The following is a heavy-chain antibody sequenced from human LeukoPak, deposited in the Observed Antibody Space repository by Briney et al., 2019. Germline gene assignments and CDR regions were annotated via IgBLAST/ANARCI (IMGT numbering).Heavy chain of an antibody. Sequence: PGGSLRLSCVASGFTFSSSWMTWVRQAPGKGLEWVASIREDGSEKTSVDSVKGRFTISRDNAKNSLYLQMDSLRAEDTAVYYCARTPPYGSGSYYKWGAFDIWGQGTMVTVSS. J-gene: IGHJ3*02. V-gene: IGHV3-7*03. D-gene: IGHD3-10*01. CDR1: GFTFSSSW. CDR2: IREDGSEK. CDR3: ARTPPYGSGSYYKWGAFDI.